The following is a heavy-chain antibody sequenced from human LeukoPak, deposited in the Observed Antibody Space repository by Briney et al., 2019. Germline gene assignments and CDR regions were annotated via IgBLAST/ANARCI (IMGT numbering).Heavy chain of an antibody. CDR2: ISAYNGNT. V-gene: IGHV1-18*04. D-gene: IGHD4-23*01. J-gene: IGHJ4*02. CDR3: ATLTTVVTPGLPDY. CDR1: GYTFTDYY. Sequence: ASVKVSCRASGYTFTDYYIHWVRQAPRQGLEWMGWISAYNGNTNYAQKLQGRVTMTTDTSTSTAYMELRSLRSDDTAVYYCATLTTVVTPGLPDYWGEGTLVTVSS.